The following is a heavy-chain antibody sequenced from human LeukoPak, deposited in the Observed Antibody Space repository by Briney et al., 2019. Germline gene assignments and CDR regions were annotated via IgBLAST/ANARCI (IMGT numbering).Heavy chain of an antibody. CDR1: GYTFTGYY. CDR3: ARGRGYRSDYFDY. CDR2: INPNSGGT. J-gene: IGHJ4*02. V-gene: IGHV1-2*02. Sequence: GASVKVSCKASGYTFTGYYMHWVRQAPGQGLEWVGWINPNSGGTNYAQKFQGRVTMTRDTSISTAYMELSRLRSDDTAVYYCARGRGYRSDYFDYWGQGTLVTVSS. D-gene: IGHD5-18*01.